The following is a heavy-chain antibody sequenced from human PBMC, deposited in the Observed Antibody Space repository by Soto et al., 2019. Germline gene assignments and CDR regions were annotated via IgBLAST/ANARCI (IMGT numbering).Heavy chain of an antibody. D-gene: IGHD4-17*01. J-gene: IGHJ4*02. CDR3: AREKDGDSTFDY. V-gene: IGHV4-59*01. CDR1: GGSIGTYY. Sequence: SETLSLTCTVSGGSIGTYYWSWIRQPPGKGLEWIGYIYYSGSTNYNPSLKSRVTISVDTSKNHFSLKLSSVTAADTAVYYCAREKDGDSTFDYWGQGTLVTVSS. CDR2: IYYSGST.